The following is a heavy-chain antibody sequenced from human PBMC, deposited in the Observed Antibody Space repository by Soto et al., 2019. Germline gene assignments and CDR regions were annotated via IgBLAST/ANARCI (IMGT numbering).Heavy chain of an antibody. CDR1: GFTFSSYA. CDR3: AKAQGLFDAFDI. CDR2: ISGSGGST. Sequence: EVQLLESGGCLVQPGGSLRLSCAASGFTFSSYAMSWVRQAPGKGLEWVSAISGSGGSTYYADSVKGRFTISRDNSKNALYLQMNSLRAEDTAVYYCAKAQGLFDAFDIWGQGTMVTVSS. V-gene: IGHV3-23*01. J-gene: IGHJ3*02.